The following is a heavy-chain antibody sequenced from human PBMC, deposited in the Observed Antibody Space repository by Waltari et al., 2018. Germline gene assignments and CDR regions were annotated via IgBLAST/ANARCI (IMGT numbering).Heavy chain of an antibody. J-gene: IGHJ4*02. CDR1: GYSFTNFA. CDR2: INNNTGNP. Sequence: QVQLVQSGSELKKPGASVKVSCKASGYSFTNFAMNWVRQAPGQGLEWMGRINNNTGNPTYAQGFTGRFVFSVYTSVSTTYLQISSLEAEDTAVYYCARGGCSYGDCYYTSDYWGQGTLVTVSS. V-gene: IGHV7-4-1*02. CDR3: ARGGCSYGDCYYTSDY. D-gene: IGHD2-21*02.